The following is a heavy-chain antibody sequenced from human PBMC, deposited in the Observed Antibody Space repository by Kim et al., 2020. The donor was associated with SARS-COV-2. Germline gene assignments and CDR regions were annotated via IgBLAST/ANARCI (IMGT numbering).Heavy chain of an antibody. J-gene: IGHJ6*01. CDR1: GFTFSSYS. D-gene: IGHD5-18*01. Sequence: GGSLRLSCAASGFTFSSYSMNWVRQAPGKGLEWVSYISSSSSTIYYADSVKGRFTISRDNSKNSLYLQMNSLRDEDTAVYYCARDREPYSYGPYYFGMDVWREGTTVTVSA. CDR2: ISSSSSTI. CDR3: ARDREPYSYGPYYFGMDV. V-gene: IGHV3-48*02.